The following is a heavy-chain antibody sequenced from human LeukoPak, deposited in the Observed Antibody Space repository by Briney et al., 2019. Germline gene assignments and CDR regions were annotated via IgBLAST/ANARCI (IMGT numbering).Heavy chain of an antibody. J-gene: IGHJ6*02. CDR1: GGSISSYY. CDR3: ARVSSGWTISGYYYGMDV. Sequence: PSETLSLTCTVSGGSISSYYWSWIRQPAGKGLEWIGRIYTSGSTNYNLSLKSRVTMSVDTSKNQFSLKLSSVTAADTAVYYCARVSSGWTISGYYYGMDVWGQGTTVTVSS. D-gene: IGHD6-19*01. CDR2: IYTSGST. V-gene: IGHV4-4*07.